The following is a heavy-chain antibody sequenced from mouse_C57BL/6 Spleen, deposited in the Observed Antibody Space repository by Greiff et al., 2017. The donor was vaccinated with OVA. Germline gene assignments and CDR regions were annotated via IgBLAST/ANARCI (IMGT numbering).Heavy chain of an antibody. V-gene: IGHV14-4*01. CDR3: TFYGNPRGAMDY. Sequence: VQLQQSGAELVRPGASVKLSCTASGFNIKDDYMHWVKQRPEQGLEWIGWIDPENGDTEYASKFQGKATITADTSSNTAYLQLSSLTSEDTAVYYCTFYGNPRGAMDYWGQGTSVTVSS. J-gene: IGHJ4*01. D-gene: IGHD2-1*01. CDR2: IDPENGDT. CDR1: GFNIKDDY.